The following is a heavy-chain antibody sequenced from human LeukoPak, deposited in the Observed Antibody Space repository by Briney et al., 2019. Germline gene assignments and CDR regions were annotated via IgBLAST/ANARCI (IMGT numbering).Heavy chain of an antibody. Sequence: GASVKVSCKASGGTFSSYAISWVRQAPGQGLEWMGRIIPIFGTANYAQKFQGRVTITTDESTSTAYMEVSSLRSEDTAIYYCARGLDASMETAYDYWGQGTLVTVSS. J-gene: IGHJ4*02. CDR2: IIPIFGTA. CDR3: ARGLDASMETAYDY. D-gene: IGHD5-18*01. CDR1: GGTFSSYA. V-gene: IGHV1-69*05.